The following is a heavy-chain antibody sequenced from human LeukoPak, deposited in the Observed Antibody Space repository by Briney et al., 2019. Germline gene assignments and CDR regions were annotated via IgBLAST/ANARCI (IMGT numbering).Heavy chain of an antibody. CDR1: GFTFSTYN. J-gene: IGHJ3*02. Sequence: GGSLRLSCAASGFTFSTYNMNWVRQAPGKGREWVSSISMRTNNIYYADSVKGRFTISRDNAKNSLYLQMDSLRADDTAMYYCARGGIAVQRRDVFDIWGQGTMVTVSS. CDR2: ISMRTNNI. V-gene: IGHV3-21*01. D-gene: IGHD6-19*01. CDR3: ARGGIAVQRRDVFDI.